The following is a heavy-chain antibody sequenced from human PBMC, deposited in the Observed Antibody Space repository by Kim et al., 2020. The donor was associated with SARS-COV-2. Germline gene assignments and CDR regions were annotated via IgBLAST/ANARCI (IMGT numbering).Heavy chain of an antibody. D-gene: IGHD2-15*01. CDR1: GFTFSGYD. J-gene: IGHJ3*02. CDR3: ARGWSGGGAVDS. CDR2: IGTAGDT. Sequence: GGSLRLSCAASGFTFSGYDMHWVRQATGKGLEWVSAIGTAGDTFDPGSVKGRFTISRENAKNSLSLQINSLIAGDTAVHYCARGWSGGGAVDSWGQGTMVTVSS. V-gene: IGHV3-13*04.